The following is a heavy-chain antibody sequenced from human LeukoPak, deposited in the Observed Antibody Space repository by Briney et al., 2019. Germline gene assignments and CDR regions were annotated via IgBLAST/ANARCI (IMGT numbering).Heavy chain of an antibody. D-gene: IGHD5-18*01. V-gene: IGHV3-30*02. Sequence: GGSLRLSCAASGFTFSSYGMHWVRQAPGKGLEWVAFIRYDGSNKYYADSVKGRFTISRDNSKNTLYLQMNSLRAEDTAVYYCAKDMGIQLWLGFDYWGQGTLVTVSS. CDR1: GFTFSSYG. J-gene: IGHJ4*02. CDR2: IRYDGSNK. CDR3: AKDMGIQLWLGFDY.